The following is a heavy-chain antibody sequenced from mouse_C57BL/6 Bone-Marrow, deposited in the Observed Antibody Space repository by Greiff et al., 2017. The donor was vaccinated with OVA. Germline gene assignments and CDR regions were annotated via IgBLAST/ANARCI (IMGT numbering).Heavy chain of an antibody. V-gene: IGHV5-17*01. D-gene: IGHD2-3*01. J-gene: IGHJ4*01. CDR2: ISSGSSTI. CDR3: ADGYPFYAMDY. Sequence: DVHLVESGGGLVKPGGSLKLSCAASGFTFSDYGMHWVRQAPEKGLEWVAYISSGSSTIYYADTVKGRFTIARDNAKNTLFLQMTSLRSEDTAMYYCADGYPFYAMDYWGQGTSVTVSS. CDR1: GFTFSDYG.